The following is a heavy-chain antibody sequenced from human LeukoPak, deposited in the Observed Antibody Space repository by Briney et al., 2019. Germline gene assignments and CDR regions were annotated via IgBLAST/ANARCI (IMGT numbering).Heavy chain of an antibody. D-gene: IGHD3-10*01. J-gene: IGHJ4*02. Sequence: ASVKVSCRTSGYTFNNYGVSWVRQAPGQGLQWMGWISVLNGNTNYAQNLQGRVTMTTDTSTSTAYMELRSLRFDDTAVYYCARGGWFGVDYWGQGTLVTVSS. CDR1: GYTFNNYG. CDR3: ARGGWFGVDY. V-gene: IGHV1-18*01. CDR2: ISVLNGNT.